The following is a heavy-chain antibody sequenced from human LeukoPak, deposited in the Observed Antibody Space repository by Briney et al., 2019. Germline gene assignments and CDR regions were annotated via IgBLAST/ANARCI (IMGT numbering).Heavy chain of an antibody. CDR2: IGFDGSNQ. V-gene: IGHV3-33*01. CDR3: AREERGYSYALLY. D-gene: IGHD5-18*01. Sequence: GGSLRLSCAASGFTFSSYGMHWVRQAPGKGLEWVAVIGFDGSNQYYADSVKGRFTISRDNSKNTLYLEMNSLRDEDTAVFYCAREERGYSYALLYWGQGTLVTVSS. J-gene: IGHJ4*02. CDR1: GFTFSSYG.